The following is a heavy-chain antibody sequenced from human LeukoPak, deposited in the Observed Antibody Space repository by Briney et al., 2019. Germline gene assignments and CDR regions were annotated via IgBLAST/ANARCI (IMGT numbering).Heavy chain of an antibody. D-gene: IGHD5-12*01. V-gene: IGHV3-30*18. CDR1: GFTFSSYG. J-gene: IGHJ4*02. CDR3: AKGAIVATIRYYFDY. Sequence: GGSLRLSCAASGFTFSSYGMRWVRQAPGKGLEWVAVISYDGSNKYYADSVKGRFTISRDNSKNTLYLQMNSLRAEDTAVYYCAKGAIVATIRYYFDYWGQGTLVTVSS. CDR2: ISYDGSNK.